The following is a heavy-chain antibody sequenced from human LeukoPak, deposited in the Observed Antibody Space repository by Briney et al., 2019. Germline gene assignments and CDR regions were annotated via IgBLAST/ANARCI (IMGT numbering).Heavy chain of an antibody. CDR2: IYTSGST. V-gene: IGHV4-4*07. J-gene: IGHJ3*02. D-gene: IGHD1-26*01. CDR1: GGSISSYY. Sequence: SETLSLTCTVSGGSISSYYWSWIRQPAGKGLEWIGRIYTSGSTNYNPSLKSRVTRSVDTSKNQFSLKLSSVTAADTAVYYCARDVVGATFDAFDIWGQGTMVTVSS. CDR3: ARDVVGATFDAFDI.